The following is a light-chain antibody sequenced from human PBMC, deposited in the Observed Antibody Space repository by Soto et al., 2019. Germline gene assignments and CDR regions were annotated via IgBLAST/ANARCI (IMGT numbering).Light chain of an antibody. CDR3: SSYTTASTHVV. CDR1: SSDVGGYNY. Sequence: QSALTQPASASASPGQSITISCTGTSSDVGGYNYVSWYQQHPGKAPKLMIYEVIDRPSGVSNRFSGSKSGNTASLTISGLHAEDEAHYYCSSYTTASTHVVFGGGTKLTVL. J-gene: IGLJ2*01. V-gene: IGLV2-14*01. CDR2: EVI.